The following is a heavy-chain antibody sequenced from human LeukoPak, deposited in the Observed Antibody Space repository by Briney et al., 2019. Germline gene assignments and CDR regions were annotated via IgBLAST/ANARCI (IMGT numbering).Heavy chain of an antibody. J-gene: IGHJ6*02. CDR2: IASDGSST. CDR1: GFTFSSYW. D-gene: IGHD2-2*01. Sequence: PGGSLRLSCAASGFTFSSYWMNWVRQAPGKGLVWVSRIASDGSSTTYADSVKGRFSISRDNAKNSLYLQMNSLRAEDTALYYCAKGGGYCSSTSCYVGFFYYYGMDVWGQGTTVTVSS. V-gene: IGHV3-74*01. CDR3: AKGGGYCSSTSCYVGFFYYYGMDV.